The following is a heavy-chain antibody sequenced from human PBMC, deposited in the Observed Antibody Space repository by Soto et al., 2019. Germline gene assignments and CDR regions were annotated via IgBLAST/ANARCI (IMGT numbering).Heavy chain of an antibody. CDR3: ARVPHCSSTSCYNSPGYYGMDV. CDR1: GYTFTSYA. J-gene: IGHJ6*02. D-gene: IGHD2-2*02. CDR2: INAGNGNT. V-gene: IGHV1-3*01. Sequence: QVQLVQSGAEVKKPGASVKVSCKASGYTFTSYAMHWVRQAPGQRLEWMGWINAGNGNTKYSQKFQGRVTITRDTSASTAYMELSSLRSEDTAVYYCARVPHCSSTSCYNSPGYYGMDVWGQGTTVTVSS.